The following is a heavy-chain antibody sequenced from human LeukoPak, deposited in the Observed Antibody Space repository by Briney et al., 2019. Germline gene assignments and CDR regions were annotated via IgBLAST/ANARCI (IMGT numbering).Heavy chain of an antibody. D-gene: IGHD6-13*01. Sequence: GGSLRLSCAASGFTFSSYAMSWVRQAPGKGLEWVSAISGSGDSTYYGDSVKGRFTISRDNSKNTLYLQMNSLRAEDAAVYYCAKTRPLDSSSWSHGDYWGQGTLVTVSS. J-gene: IGHJ4*02. CDR3: AKTRPLDSSSWSHGDY. CDR2: ISGSGDST. V-gene: IGHV3-23*01. CDR1: GFTFSSYA.